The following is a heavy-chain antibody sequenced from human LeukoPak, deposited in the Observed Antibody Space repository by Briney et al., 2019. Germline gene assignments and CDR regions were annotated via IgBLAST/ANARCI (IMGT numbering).Heavy chain of an antibody. Sequence: ASVKISCKASGYNFTSYGISWVRQAPGQGLEWMGWISAYNGNTNYAQKLQGRVTMTTDTSTSTAYMELRSLRSDDTAVYYCARTIAPVLLWFGELPPYFDYWGQGTLVTVSS. J-gene: IGHJ4*02. CDR1: GYNFTSYG. CDR2: ISAYNGNT. V-gene: IGHV1-18*01. D-gene: IGHD3-10*01. CDR3: ARTIAPVLLWFGELPPYFDY.